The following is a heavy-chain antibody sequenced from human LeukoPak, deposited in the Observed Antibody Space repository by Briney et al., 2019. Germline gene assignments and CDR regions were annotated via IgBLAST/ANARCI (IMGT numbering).Heavy chain of an antibody. V-gene: IGHV3-21*01. D-gene: IGHD6-13*01. CDR2: ISSGSTYL. J-gene: IGHJ4*02. Sequence: GGSLRLSCAASGFTFSGYTMNWVRQAPGKGLEWVSSISSGSTYLYYAASVKGRFTISRDNTKNSLYLQMNSLRAEDTAVYYCARGRAPITATGTHYFDYWGQGTLVTVSS. CDR3: ARGRAPITATGTHYFDY. CDR1: GFTFSGYT.